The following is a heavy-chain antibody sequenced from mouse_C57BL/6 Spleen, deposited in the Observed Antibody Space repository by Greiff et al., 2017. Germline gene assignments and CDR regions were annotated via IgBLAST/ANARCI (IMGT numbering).Heavy chain of an antibody. V-gene: IGHV1-80*01. CDR2: IYPGDGDT. D-gene: IGHD1-1*01. CDR3: AREGALLLRSHFDY. Sequence: VKLQESGAELVKPGASVKISCKASGYAFSSYWMNWVKQRPGKGLEWIGQIYPGDGDTNYNGKFKGKATLTADKSSSTAYMQLSSLTSEDSAVYFCAREGALLLRSHFDYWGQGTTLTVSS. J-gene: IGHJ2*01. CDR1: GYAFSSYW.